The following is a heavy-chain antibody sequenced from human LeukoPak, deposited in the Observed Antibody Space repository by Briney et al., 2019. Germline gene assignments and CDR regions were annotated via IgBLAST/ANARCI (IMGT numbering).Heavy chain of an antibody. CDR3: ARMGSLLTGVRSSGAFDI. J-gene: IGHJ3*02. CDR1: GYTFTSYD. D-gene: IGHD1-20*01. CDR2: INPNSGGT. V-gene: IGHV1-2*02. Sequence: ASVKVSCKASGYTFTSYDINWVRQTTGQGLEWMGWINPNSGGTNYAQKFQGRVTMTRDTSISTAYMELSRLRSDDTAVYYCARMGSLLTGVRSSGAFDIWGQGTMVTVSS.